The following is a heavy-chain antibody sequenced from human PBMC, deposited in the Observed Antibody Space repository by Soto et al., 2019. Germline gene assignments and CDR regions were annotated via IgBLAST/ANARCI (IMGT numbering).Heavy chain of an antibody. CDR1: GDSVSSNSAA. Sequence: SQTLSLTCAISGDSVSSNSAAWNWIRQSPSRGLEWLGRTYYRSTWYNAYAVSVKSRITINPDTSKNQFSLQLNSVTPEDTAVYYCASTLTTATPTAFDIRCQGIMVTVS. V-gene: IGHV6-1*01. CDR3: ASTLTTATPTAFDI. D-gene: IGHD4-17*01. J-gene: IGHJ3*02. CDR2: TYYRSTWYN.